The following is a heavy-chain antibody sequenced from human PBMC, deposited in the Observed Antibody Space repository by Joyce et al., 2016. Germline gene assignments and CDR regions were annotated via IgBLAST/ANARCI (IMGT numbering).Heavy chain of an antibody. D-gene: IGHD4-17*01. CDR2: ISSSSTI. CDR1: GFTCSSYS. J-gene: IGHJ3*02. V-gene: IGHV3-48*01. CDR3: AKADYGDKIDAFDI. Sequence: EVQLVESGGGLVQPGGSLRLSCAASGFTCSSYSMNWVRQAPGKVLEWVSYISSSSTIYYADSVKGRFTISRDNAKNSLYLQMNSLRAEDTAVYYCAKADYGDKIDAFDIWGQGTMVTVSS.